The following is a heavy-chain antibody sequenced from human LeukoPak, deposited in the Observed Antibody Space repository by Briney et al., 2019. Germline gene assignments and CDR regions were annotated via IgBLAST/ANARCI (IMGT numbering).Heavy chain of an antibody. D-gene: IGHD6-13*01. CDR2: ISISGRDT. Sequence: GGSLRLSCAASGFTFSSYAMTWVRQAPGKGLEWVSTISISGRDTYYAGSVKGRFTISRDNSQNTLFLQMNSLRAEDTAVYYCAKVAAAAGLDFWGQGTLVTVSS. V-gene: IGHV3-23*01. J-gene: IGHJ4*02. CDR1: GFTFSSYA. CDR3: AKVAAAAGLDF.